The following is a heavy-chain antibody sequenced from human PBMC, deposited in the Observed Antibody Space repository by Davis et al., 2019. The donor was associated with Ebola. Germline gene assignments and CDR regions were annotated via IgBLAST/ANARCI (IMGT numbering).Heavy chain of an antibody. CDR3: ARVTYLDV. CDR2: ISYDGSNK. V-gene: IGHV3-30-3*01. CDR1: GFTFSSYA. J-gene: IGHJ3*01. Sequence: GESLKISCAASGFTFSSYAMHWVRQAPGKGLERVAVISYDGSNKYYADSVKGRFTISRDNSKNTLYLQMNSLRAEDTAVYYCARVTYLDVWGQGTMVTVSS.